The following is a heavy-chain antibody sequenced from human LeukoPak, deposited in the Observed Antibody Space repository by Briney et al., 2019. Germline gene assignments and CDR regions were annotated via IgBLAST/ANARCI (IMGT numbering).Heavy chain of an antibody. CDR3: TRLYAGNWFDP. CDR2: NRRKANSYAT. D-gene: IGHD5/OR15-5a*01. J-gene: IGHJ5*02. V-gene: IGHV3-73*01. Sequence: GESLTLSCAPSMFTFSGSDMHWVRQASGEGLEWVGRNRRKANSYATAYAASVKGRFTISRDDSKNTAYLQMNSLKTEDTAVYYCTRLYAGNWFDPWGQGTLVSVFS. CDR1: MFTFSGSD.